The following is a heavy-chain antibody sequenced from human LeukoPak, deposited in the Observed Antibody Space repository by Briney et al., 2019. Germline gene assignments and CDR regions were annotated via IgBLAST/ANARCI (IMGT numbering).Heavy chain of an antibody. CDR1: GGSISSGGYY. Sequence: SETLSLTCTVSGGSISSGGYYWGWIRQHPGKGLEWIGYIYYSGSTYYNPSLKSRVTISVDTSKNQFSLKLSSVTAADTAVYYCARGGARMIVVVPQKYYFDYWGQGTLVTVSS. V-gene: IGHV4-31*03. CDR3: ARGGARMIVVVPQKYYFDY. D-gene: IGHD3-22*01. J-gene: IGHJ4*02. CDR2: IYYSGST.